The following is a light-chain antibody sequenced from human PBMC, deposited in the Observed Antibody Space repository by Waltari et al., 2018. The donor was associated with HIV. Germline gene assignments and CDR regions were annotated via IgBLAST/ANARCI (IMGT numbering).Light chain of an antibody. J-gene: IGLJ3*02. CDR1: SDNVGNQG. V-gene: IGLV10-54*04. CDR3: SAWATSLNAWV. Sequence: QAGLTQPPSVSKGLRQTATLTCTGNSDNVGNQGAAWLQQHQGHPPKLLSYRNNDRPSGISDRFAASRSGNTSSLTITGLQPEDEADYYGSAWATSLNAWVFGGGTKLTVL. CDR2: RNN.